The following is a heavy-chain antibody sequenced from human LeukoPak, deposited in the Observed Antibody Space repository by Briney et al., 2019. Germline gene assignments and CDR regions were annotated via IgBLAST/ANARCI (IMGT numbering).Heavy chain of an antibody. Sequence: SETLSLTCTVSGGSISSGGYYWSWIRQHPGQGLEWIGYIYYSGSTYYNPSLKSRVTISVDTSKNQFSLKLSSVTAADTAAYYCARADGGYYTFDYWGQGTLVTVSS. J-gene: IGHJ4*02. V-gene: IGHV4-31*03. CDR3: ARADGGYYTFDY. CDR1: GGSISSGGYY. CDR2: IYYSGST. D-gene: IGHD3-3*01.